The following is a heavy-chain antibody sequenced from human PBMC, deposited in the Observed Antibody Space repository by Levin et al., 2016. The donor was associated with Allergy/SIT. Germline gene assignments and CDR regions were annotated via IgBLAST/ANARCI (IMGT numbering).Heavy chain of an antibody. CDR3: AKGTVRNPNNWFDP. J-gene: IGHJ5*02. CDR2: ISYDGSNK. Sequence: VRQAPGKGLEWVAVISYDGSNKYYADSVKGRFTISRDNSKNTLYLQMNSLRAEDTAVYYCAKGTVRNPNNWFDPWGQGTLVTVSS. D-gene: IGHD1-14*01. V-gene: IGHV3-30*18.